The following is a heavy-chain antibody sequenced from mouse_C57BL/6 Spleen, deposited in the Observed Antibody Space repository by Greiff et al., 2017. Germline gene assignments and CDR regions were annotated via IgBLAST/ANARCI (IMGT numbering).Heavy chain of an antibody. V-gene: IGHV5-17*01. D-gene: IGHD1-3*01. CDR3: AREWDYAMDY. Sequence: EVKLQESGGGLVKPGGSLKLSCAASGFTFSDYGMHWVRQAPEKGLEWVAYISSGSSTIYYADTVKGRITISRDNAKNTLFLQMTSLRSADTAMYYCAREWDYAMDYWGQGTSVTVSS. CDR1: GFTFSDYG. J-gene: IGHJ4*01. CDR2: ISSGSSTI.